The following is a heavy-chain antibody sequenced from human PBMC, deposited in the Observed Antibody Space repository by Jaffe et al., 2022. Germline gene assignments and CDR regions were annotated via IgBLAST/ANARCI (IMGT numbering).Heavy chain of an antibody. V-gene: IGHV3-23*01. D-gene: IGHD3-3*01. CDR3: AKGGAFYDIWRGYEPLDC. J-gene: IGHJ4*02. CDR1: GFTFSTFA. CDR2: ISGSGVST. Sequence: EVQLMESGGGLVQPGGSLRLSCAASGFTFSTFAMTWVRRTPGKGLEWVSGISGSGVSTYYADSVKGRFTISRDNSLHTLFLEMNSLRAEDTAVYFCAKGGAFYDIWRGYEPLDCWGQGTQVTVSS.